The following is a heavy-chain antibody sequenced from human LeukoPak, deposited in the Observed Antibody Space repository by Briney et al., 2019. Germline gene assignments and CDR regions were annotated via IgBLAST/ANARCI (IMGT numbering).Heavy chain of an antibody. Sequence: QSGGSLRLSCEASGFTFSSFSMNWVRQAPGKGLEWVSYISSSSDTIYHADSVKGRFTISRDNAKNSLYLQMNSLRDEDTAVYFCTRGRGTDYWGQGTLVTVSS. CDR2: ISSSSDTI. D-gene: IGHD3-10*01. CDR1: GFTFSSFS. CDR3: TRGRGTDY. J-gene: IGHJ4*02. V-gene: IGHV3-48*02.